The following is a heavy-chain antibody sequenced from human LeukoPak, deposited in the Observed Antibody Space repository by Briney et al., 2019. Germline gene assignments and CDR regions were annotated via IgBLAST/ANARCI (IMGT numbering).Heavy chain of an antibody. CDR1: GFTFSSYA. CDR2: ISYDGSNK. Sequence: GGSLRLSCAASGFTFSSYAMHWVRQAPGKGLEWVAVISYDGSNKYYADSVKGRFTISRDNSKNTLYLQMNSLRAEDTAVYHCAKDRARGGATDFDYWGQGTLVTVSS. CDR3: AKDRARGGATDFDY. J-gene: IGHJ4*02. D-gene: IGHD1-26*01. V-gene: IGHV3-30-3*01.